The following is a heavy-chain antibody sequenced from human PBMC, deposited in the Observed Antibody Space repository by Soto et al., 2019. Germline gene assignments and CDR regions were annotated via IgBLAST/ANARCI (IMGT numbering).Heavy chain of an antibody. CDR2: IYYSGTT. CDR3: ARDVGFGEGIDY. V-gene: IGHV4-30-4*01. D-gene: IGHD3-10*01. Sequence: KTSETLSLTCTVSGGSISSGHYYWSWLRQTPGKGLEWIGYIYYSGTTYNNPSLKSRSTISLDTSKNQFSLKLSSVTAADTAVYYCARDVGFGEGIDYWGQGTLVTVSS. CDR1: GGSISSGHYY. J-gene: IGHJ4*02.